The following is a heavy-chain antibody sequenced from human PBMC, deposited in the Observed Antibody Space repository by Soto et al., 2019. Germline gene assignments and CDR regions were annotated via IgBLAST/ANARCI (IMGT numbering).Heavy chain of an antibody. D-gene: IGHD3-22*01. CDR2: IYYSGST. Sequence: QLQLQESGPGLVKPSETLSLTCTVSGGSISSSSYYWGWIRQPPGKGLEWIGSIYYSGSTYYNPSLKSRVTISVDTSKNQFSLKLSSVTAADTAVYYCARRTPLSYYDSSGPIQRWGQGTLVTVSS. CDR3: ARRTPLSYYDSSGPIQR. V-gene: IGHV4-39*01. CDR1: GGSISSSSYY. J-gene: IGHJ4*02.